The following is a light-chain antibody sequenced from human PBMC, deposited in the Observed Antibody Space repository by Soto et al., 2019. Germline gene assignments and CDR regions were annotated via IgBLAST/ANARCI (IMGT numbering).Light chain of an antibody. J-gene: IGKJ4*01. CDR2: AAS. V-gene: IGKV3-15*01. CDR3: QQSHEWPLT. CDR1: QSVSSR. Sequence: EIVMTQSPATLSVALGEGATLSCRASQSVSSRLAWFQHKPGQASRLPIYAASTRATGIPARFSGSESGTDFTLTISSLQSEDVAVYYCQQSHEWPLTVGGGTKVEI.